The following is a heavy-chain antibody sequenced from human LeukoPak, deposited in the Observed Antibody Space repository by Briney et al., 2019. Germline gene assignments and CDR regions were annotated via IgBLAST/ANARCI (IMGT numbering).Heavy chain of an antibody. CDR1: GGSISSYY. D-gene: IGHD3-22*01. CDR3: ARVYYDSSGYNFDY. V-gene: IGHV4-59*01. J-gene: IGHJ4*02. CDR2: IYYSGST. Sequence: SQTLSLTCTVYGGSISSYYWSWIRQPPRKGLEWIGYIYYSGSTNYNPSLKSRVTISVDTSKNQFSLKLSSVTAADTAVYYCARVYYDSSGYNFDYWGQGTLVTVSS.